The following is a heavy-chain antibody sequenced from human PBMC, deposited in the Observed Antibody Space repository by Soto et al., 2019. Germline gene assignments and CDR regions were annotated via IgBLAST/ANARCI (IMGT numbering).Heavy chain of an antibody. J-gene: IGHJ5*02. Sequence: GGSLRLSCAASGFTFSSYAMSWVRQAPGKGLEWVSAISGSGGSTYYADSVKGRFTISRDNSKNTLYLQMNSLRAEDTAVYYCVKATYYDFWSGYWSWFDPWGQGTLVTVSS. D-gene: IGHD3-3*01. CDR2: ISGSGGST. CDR3: VKATYYDFWSGYWSWFDP. V-gene: IGHV3-23*01. CDR1: GFTFSSYA.